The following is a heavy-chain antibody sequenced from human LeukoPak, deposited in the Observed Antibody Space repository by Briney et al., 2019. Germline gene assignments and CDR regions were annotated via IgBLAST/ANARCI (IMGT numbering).Heavy chain of an antibody. CDR3: ARDGAAAATEPFDY. V-gene: IGHV4-4*07. J-gene: IGHJ4*02. Sequence: SETLSLTFTVSGGSISSYYWSWIRQPAGKGLEWIGRIYTSGSTNYNPSLKSRVTMSVDTSRNQFSLKLSSVTAADTAVYYCARDGAAAATEPFDYWGQGTLVTVSS. CDR2: IYTSGST. CDR1: GGSISSYY. D-gene: IGHD6-13*01.